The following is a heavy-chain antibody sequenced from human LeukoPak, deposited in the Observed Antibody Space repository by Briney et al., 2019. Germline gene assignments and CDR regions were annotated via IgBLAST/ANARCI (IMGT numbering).Heavy chain of an antibody. V-gene: IGHV4-59*01. CDR3: ARLQTVAGTSPFYYYYYGMDV. Sequence: PSETLSLTCTVSGGSISSYYWSWIRQPPGKGLEWIGYIYYSGSTNYNPSLKSRVTISVDTSKSQFSLKLSSVTAADTAVYYCARLQTVAGTSPFYYYYYGMDVWGQGTTVTVSS. J-gene: IGHJ6*02. D-gene: IGHD6-19*01. CDR1: GGSISSYY. CDR2: IYYSGST.